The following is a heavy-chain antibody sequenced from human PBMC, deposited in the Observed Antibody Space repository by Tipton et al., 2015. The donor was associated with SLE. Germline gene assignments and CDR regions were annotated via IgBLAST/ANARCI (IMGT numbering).Heavy chain of an antibody. CDR3: ARDKRTFYGVRTYYSYGLDV. J-gene: IGHJ6*02. Sequence: TLSLTCTVSGGSISSGGYYWSWIRQHPGKGLEWIGYIYYSGSTYYNPSLKSRVTISLDTSKHQFSLKLNSVTAADTAVYYCARDKRTFYGVRTYYSYGLDVWGQGITVTVS. CDR2: IYYSGST. CDR1: GGSISSGGYY. D-gene: IGHD4-17*01. V-gene: IGHV4-31*03.